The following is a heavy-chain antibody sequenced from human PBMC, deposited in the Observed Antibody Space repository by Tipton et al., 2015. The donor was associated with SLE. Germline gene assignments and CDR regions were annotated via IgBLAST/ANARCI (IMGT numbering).Heavy chain of an antibody. CDR1: GYSITSGYY. J-gene: IGHJ4*02. Sequence: TLSLTCAVSGYSITSGYYWGWIRQPPGKGLEWIGNIYHSGSTYYNPSLKSRVTISVDTSKNQFSLKLSSVTAADTAVYYCARLPSIAAAGTGYWGQGTLVTVSS. CDR2: IYHSGST. V-gene: IGHV4-38-2*01. D-gene: IGHD6-13*01. CDR3: ARLPSIAAAGTGY.